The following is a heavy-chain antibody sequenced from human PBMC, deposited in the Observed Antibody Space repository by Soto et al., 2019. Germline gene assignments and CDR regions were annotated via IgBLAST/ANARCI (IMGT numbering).Heavy chain of an antibody. J-gene: IGHJ6*02. V-gene: IGHV5-10-1*01. CDR2: IDPSDSYT. CDR3: ARLEDCSSTSCNYYYYYGMDV. D-gene: IGHD2-2*01. Sequence: PGESLKISCKCSGYSFTSYLIILVRPLPGKGLEWMGRIDPSDSYTNYSPSFQGHVTISADKSISTAYLQWSSLKASDTAMYYCARLEDCSSTSCNYYYYYGMDVWGQGTTVTVSS. CDR1: GYSFTSYL.